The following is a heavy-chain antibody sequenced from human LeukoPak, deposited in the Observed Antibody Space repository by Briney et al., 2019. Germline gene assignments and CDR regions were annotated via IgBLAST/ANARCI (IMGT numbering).Heavy chain of an antibody. CDR3: AREAAAGYGMDV. D-gene: IGHD6-13*01. CDR1: GFTFSSYG. J-gene: IGHJ6*02. CDR2: IWYDGSNK. Sequence: GGSLRLSCEASGFTFSSYGMHWVRQAPGKGLEWVAVIWYDGSNKYYADSVKGRFTISRDNSKNTLYLQMNSLRAEDTAVYYCAREAAAGYGMDVWGQGTTVTVSS. V-gene: IGHV3-33*01.